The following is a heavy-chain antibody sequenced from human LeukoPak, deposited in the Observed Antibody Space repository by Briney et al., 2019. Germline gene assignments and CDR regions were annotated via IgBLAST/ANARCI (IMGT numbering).Heavy chain of an antibody. J-gene: IGHJ5*02. V-gene: IGHV1-69*04. Sequence: GASVKVSCKASGGTFSSYAISWVRQAPGQGLEWMGRIIPILGIANYAQEFQGRVTITADKSTSTAYMELSSLRSEDTAVYYCARENIAAAGTIRFDPWGQGTLVTVSS. CDR3: ARENIAAAGTIRFDP. CDR2: IIPILGIA. CDR1: GGTFSSYA. D-gene: IGHD6-13*01.